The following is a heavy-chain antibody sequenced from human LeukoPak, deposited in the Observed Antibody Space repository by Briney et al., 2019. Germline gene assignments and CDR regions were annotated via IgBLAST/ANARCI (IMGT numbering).Heavy chain of an antibody. V-gene: IGHV1-2*02. J-gene: IGHJ4*02. Sequence: GASVKVSCKASGYTFTGYYMHWVRQAPGQGLEWMGWINPNSGGTNYAQKFQGRVTMTRDTSISTAYMELSRLRSDDTAVYYCARETQFAMHCSSTSCPFDYWGQGTLVTVSS. CDR2: INPNSGGT. CDR1: GYTFTGYY. D-gene: IGHD2-2*01. CDR3: ARETQFAMHCSSTSCPFDY.